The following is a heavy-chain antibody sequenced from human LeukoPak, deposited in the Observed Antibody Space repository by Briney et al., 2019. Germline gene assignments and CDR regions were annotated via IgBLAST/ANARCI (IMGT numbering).Heavy chain of an antibody. CDR3: ARLHIVVVTASFDI. CDR2: IRQDGTEK. Sequence: GGSLRLSCAASGFTFSSYWMSWVRQAPGKGLEWVANIRQDGTEKYFVDSVEGRFIISRDNAKNSLYLQMNSLRAEDTAVYYCARLHIVVVTASFDIWGQGTMVTVSS. CDR1: GFTFSSYW. D-gene: IGHD2-21*02. V-gene: IGHV3-7*03. J-gene: IGHJ3*02.